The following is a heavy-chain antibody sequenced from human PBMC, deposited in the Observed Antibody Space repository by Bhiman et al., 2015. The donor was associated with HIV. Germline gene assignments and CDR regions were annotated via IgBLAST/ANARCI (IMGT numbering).Heavy chain of an antibody. V-gene: IGHV3-13*01. CDR3: ARGVHFKLGYYMDV. CDR1: GFTFSSHD. CDR2: IGFAGDT. Sequence: EVQLVESGGGLVQPGGSLRLSCAASGFTFSSHDMHWVRQATGKGLEWVSAIGFAGDTYTISRESAKNSLYLQMNSLRAGDTAVYYCARGVHFKLGYYMDVWGKGATVTVSS. J-gene: IGHJ6*03. D-gene: IGHD3-10*01.